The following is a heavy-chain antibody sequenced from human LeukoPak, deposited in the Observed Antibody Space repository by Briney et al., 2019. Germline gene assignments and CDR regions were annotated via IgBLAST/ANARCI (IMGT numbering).Heavy chain of an antibody. CDR3: ASIVGARVTEFVF. V-gene: IGHV1-2*02. Sequence: ASLKVSCKASGYSFTGYYMHWVRQAPGQGLEWMGCIHPNSGDTQYAQTFQGRVTLTRDTSISTAYMELSRLTSDDTAVYYCASIVGARVTEFVFWGQGTLVTVSS. CDR2: IHPNSGDT. J-gene: IGHJ4*02. D-gene: IGHD1-26*01. CDR1: GYSFTGYY.